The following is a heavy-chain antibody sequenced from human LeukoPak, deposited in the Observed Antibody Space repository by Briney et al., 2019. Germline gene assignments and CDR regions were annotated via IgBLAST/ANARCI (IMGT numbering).Heavy chain of an antibody. Sequence: GGSLRPSCAASGFTSRIHKMDGVRQPPGRGREWFSYFSSGGDATHYADSMKGRFTISRDNSKNTLYLQMNSLRAEDTAVYYCAKVGEQLFTPGWFDPWGQGTLVTVSS. D-gene: IGHD6-13*01. CDR2: FSSGGDAT. CDR1: GFTSRIHK. V-gene: IGHV3-48*01. CDR3: AKVGEQLFTPGWFDP. J-gene: IGHJ5*02.